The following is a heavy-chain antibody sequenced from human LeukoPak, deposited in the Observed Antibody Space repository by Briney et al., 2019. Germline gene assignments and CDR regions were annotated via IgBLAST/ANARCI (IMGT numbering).Heavy chain of an antibody. D-gene: IGHD2-2*02. J-gene: IGHJ4*02. Sequence: ASVKVSCKASGYTFTSYGISWVQQAPGQGLEWMGWISAYNGNTNYAQKLQGRVTMTTDTSTSTAYMELRSLRSDDTAVYYCARDAPRYCSSTSCYIVGSYYFDYWGQGTLVTVSS. V-gene: IGHV1-18*01. CDR2: ISAYNGNT. CDR3: ARDAPRYCSSTSCYIVGSYYFDY. CDR1: GYTFTSYG.